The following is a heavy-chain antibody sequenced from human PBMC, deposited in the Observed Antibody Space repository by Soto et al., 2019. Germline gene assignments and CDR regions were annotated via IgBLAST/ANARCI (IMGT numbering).Heavy chain of an antibody. V-gene: IGHV4-30-2*01. CDR3: ARGIPKNYGSGSKFDY. D-gene: IGHD3-10*01. Sequence: SETLSLTCAVSGGSISSGGYSWSWIRQPPGKGLEWIGYIYHSGSTYYNPSLKSRVTISVDRSKNQFSLKLSSVTAADTAVYYCARGIPKNYGSGSKFDYWGQGTLVTVYS. CDR1: GGSISSGGYS. J-gene: IGHJ4*02. CDR2: IYHSGST.